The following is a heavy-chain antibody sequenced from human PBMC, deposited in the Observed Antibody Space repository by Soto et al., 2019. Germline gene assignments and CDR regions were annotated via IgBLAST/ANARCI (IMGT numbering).Heavy chain of an antibody. CDR2: IIPIFGTA. J-gene: IGHJ6*02. CDR3: ARDLGIRNYYDSSGYPSRYGMDV. V-gene: IGHV1-69*13. D-gene: IGHD3-22*01. CDR1: GGTFSSYA. Sequence: GASVKVSCKASGGTFSSYAISWVRQAPGQGLEWMGGIIPIFGTANYAQKFQGRVTITADESTSTAYMELSSLRSEDTAVYYCARDLGIRNYYDSSGYPSRYGMDVWGQGTTVTV.